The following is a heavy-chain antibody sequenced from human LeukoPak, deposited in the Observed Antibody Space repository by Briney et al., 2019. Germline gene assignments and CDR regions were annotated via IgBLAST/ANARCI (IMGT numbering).Heavy chain of an antibody. J-gene: IGHJ4*02. CDR1: GFTFSSYG. Sequence: GGSLRLSCAASGFTFSSYGMHWVRQAPGKGLEWVAVIWYDGSNKYYADSVKGRFTISRDNSKNTLYLQMNSLRAEDTAVYYCAREYPLHYDSSGSGYFDYWGQGTLVTVSS. V-gene: IGHV3-33*01. D-gene: IGHD3-22*01. CDR2: IWYDGSNK. CDR3: AREYPLHYDSSGSGYFDY.